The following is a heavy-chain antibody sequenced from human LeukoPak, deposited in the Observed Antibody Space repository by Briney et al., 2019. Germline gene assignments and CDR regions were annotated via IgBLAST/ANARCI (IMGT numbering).Heavy chain of an antibody. V-gene: IGHV4-4*09. CDR2: IYTSEST. CDR1: GGSISSYY. CDR3: AGGNYYYYYIDV. Sequence: SETLPLTCTVSGGSISSYYWNWIRQPPGKGLEWIGYIYTSESTNYTPSLKSRVTISVDTSKKQFSLNLSSVTAADTAVYYCAGGNYYYYYIDVWGKGTTVTVSS. D-gene: IGHD3-3*01. J-gene: IGHJ6*03.